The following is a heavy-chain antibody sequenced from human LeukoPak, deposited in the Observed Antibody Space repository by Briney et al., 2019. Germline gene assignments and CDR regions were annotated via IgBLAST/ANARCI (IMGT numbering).Heavy chain of an antibody. CDR2: TQSSGST. CDR3: ATNAGPAPHDAFDI. D-gene: IGHD2-2*01. Sequence: SETLSLTCTVSGVSITTYQWYWIRQPPGQGLEWIGYTQSSGSTDYNPSHKSRVTISKDTSKNQFSLRLSSVTAADTALYYCATNAGPAPHDAFDIWGQGTMVTVSS. J-gene: IGHJ3*02. V-gene: IGHV4-4*08. CDR1: GVSITTYQ.